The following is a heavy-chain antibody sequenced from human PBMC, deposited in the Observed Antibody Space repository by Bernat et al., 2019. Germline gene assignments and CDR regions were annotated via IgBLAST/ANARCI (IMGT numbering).Heavy chain of an antibody. CDR3: ASLAYCGGDCYQQEFDY. J-gene: IGHJ4*02. Sequence: QVQLVQSGAEVKKPGASVKVSCKASGYTFTSYAMHWVRQAPGQRLEWMGWINAGNGNTKYSQKFQGRVTITRDTSASTAYMELSSLRSEDTAVYYCASLAYCGGDCYQQEFDYWGQGTLVTVSS. CDR2: INAGNGNT. V-gene: IGHV1-3*01. D-gene: IGHD2-21*02. CDR1: GYTFTSYA.